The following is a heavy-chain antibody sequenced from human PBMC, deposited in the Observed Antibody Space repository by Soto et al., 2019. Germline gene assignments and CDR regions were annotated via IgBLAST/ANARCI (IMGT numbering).Heavy chain of an antibody. CDR2: IWHDGGNK. CDR3: ARDGDVNTGFGKDY. D-gene: IGHD3-16*01. J-gene: IGHJ4*02. CDR1: GFTFSSYG. V-gene: IGHV3-33*01. Sequence: SGGSLRLSCAASGFTFSSYGMHWVRQAPGKGLEWVAFIWHDGGNKFYAESVKGRFTISRDNSKNTLYLQMTSLSAEDTAMYYCARDGDVNTGFGKDYWGQGTLVTV.